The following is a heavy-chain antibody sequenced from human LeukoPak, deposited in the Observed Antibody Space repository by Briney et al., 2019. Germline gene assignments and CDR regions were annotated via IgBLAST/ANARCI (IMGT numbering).Heavy chain of an antibody. J-gene: IGHJ4*02. Sequence: PSETLSLTCAVSGGSISSYYWSWIRQPPGKGLEWIGYIYYSGSTNYNPSLKSRVTISVDTSKNQFSLKLSSVTAADTAVYYCARARYSSSWACDYWGQGTLVTVSS. CDR3: ARARYSSSWACDY. V-gene: IGHV4-59*01. D-gene: IGHD6-13*01. CDR2: IYYSGST. CDR1: GGSISSYY.